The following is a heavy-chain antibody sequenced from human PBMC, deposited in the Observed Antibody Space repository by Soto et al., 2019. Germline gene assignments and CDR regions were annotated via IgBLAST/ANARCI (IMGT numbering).Heavy chain of an antibody. CDR1: GFTFSDYY. J-gene: IGHJ4*02. CDR2: ISSSVSTI. D-gene: IGHD4-17*01. Sequence: GGSLRLSCAASGFTFSDYYMSWIRQAPGKGLEWVSYISSSVSTIYYADSVKGRFTSTRDNAKNSLYLQMNSLRAEGTAVYYWARSQTYGDYYLYYWGQGTLVTVSS. CDR3: ARSQTYGDYYLYY. V-gene: IGHV3-11*01.